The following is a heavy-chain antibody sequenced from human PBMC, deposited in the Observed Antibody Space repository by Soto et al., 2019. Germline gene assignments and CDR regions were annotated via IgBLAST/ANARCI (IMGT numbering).Heavy chain of an antibody. CDR1: VGSISIYY. Sequence: SEKLSVSCTFSVGSISIYYWSWIRQPPGKGLEWIGYIYYSGSTNYNPSLKSRITISVDTSKNQFSLKLSSVTAADTAVYFCARDYSIFGHYYYGMDVWGQGTPVTVSS. CDR3: ARDYSIFGHYYYGMDV. J-gene: IGHJ6*01. CDR2: IYYSGST. D-gene: IGHD3-3*01. V-gene: IGHV4-59*01.